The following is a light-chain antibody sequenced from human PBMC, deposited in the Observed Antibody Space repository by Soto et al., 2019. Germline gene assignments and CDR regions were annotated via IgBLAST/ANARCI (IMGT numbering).Light chain of an antibody. CDR1: SSNIGRNT. CDR2: GDN. V-gene: IGLV1-44*01. Sequence: QSVLTQPPSASGTPGQRVTISCSGSSSNIGRNTVNWYQQFPGTAPKLLIYGDNNRPSGVPDRFSGSKSGTSASLAITGLQAEDEADYYCQSFDNSLTAWVFGGGTKVTVL. CDR3: QSFDNSLTAWV. J-gene: IGLJ3*02.